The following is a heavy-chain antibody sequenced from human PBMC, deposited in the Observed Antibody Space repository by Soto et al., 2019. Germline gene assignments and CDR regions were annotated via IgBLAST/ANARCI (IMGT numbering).Heavy chain of an antibody. Sequence: PSETLSLTCTVSGGSISSGVYYWSWIRQHPGNGLEWIGYIYYIGSTYYNPSLKSRVTISVDTSKNQFSLKLSSVTAADTAVYYCALYSKQGNWFDPWGQGTLVTVYS. V-gene: IGHV4-31*03. CDR2: IYYIGST. D-gene: IGHD4-4*01. J-gene: IGHJ5*02. CDR3: ALYSKQGNWFDP. CDR1: GGSISSGVYY.